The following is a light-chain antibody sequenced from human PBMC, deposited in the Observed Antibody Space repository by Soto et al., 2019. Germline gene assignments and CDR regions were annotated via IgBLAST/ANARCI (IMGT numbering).Light chain of an antibody. CDR3: QQYDNSLWT. V-gene: IGKV3-20*01. CDR2: GAS. Sequence: EIVLTQSPGTLSLSPGERATLSCRASQRVSSTYLAWYQQKPGQAPGLLIYGASSRATGVPDRFSGSGSGTDFTLTISRLEPEDLAVYYCQQYDNSLWTFGQGTKVDIK. CDR1: QRVSSTY. J-gene: IGKJ1*01.